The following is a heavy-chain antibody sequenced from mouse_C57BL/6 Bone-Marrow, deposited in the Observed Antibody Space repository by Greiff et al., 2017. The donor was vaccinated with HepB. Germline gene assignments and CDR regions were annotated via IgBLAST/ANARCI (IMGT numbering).Heavy chain of an antibody. D-gene: IGHD2-3*01. CDR2: IDPETGGT. CDR1: GYTFTDYE. CDR3: TRSDDGYYRYWFAY. J-gene: IGHJ3*01. V-gene: IGHV1-15*01. Sequence: VHLVESGAELVRPGASVTLSCKASGYTFTDYEMHWVKQTPVHGLEWIGAIDPETGGTDYNQKFKGKAILTADKSSSTAYMELRSLTSEDSADYYCTRSDDGYYRYWFAYWGQGTRVTVSA.